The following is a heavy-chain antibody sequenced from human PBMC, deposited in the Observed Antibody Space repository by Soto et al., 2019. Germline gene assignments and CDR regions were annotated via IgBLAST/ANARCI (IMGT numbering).Heavy chain of an antibody. CDR3: ARGGSYWARRHYFDS. V-gene: IGHV1-8*02. CDR2: VTPRNGDT. J-gene: IGHJ4*02. D-gene: IGHD2-8*02. CDR1: GYTFTSYD. Sequence: ASVKVSCKASGYTFTSYDINWVRQAAGQGPEWMGSVTPRNGDTAFAQKYQGRVTVTSNTSMSTVYMELSNLRSDDTAVYYCARGGSYWARRHYFDSWGQGTLVTVSS.